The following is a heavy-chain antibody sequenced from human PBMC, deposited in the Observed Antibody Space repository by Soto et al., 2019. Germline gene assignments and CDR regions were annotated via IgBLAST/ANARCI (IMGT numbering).Heavy chain of an antibody. D-gene: IGHD6-13*01. CDR1: GDSFNDYP. V-gene: IGHV1-69*01. CDR2: TIPVSGTT. CDR3: ASSYGVSWYGDF. Sequence: QVHLVQSGAEVRKPGSSVKVSCHSSGDSFNDYPVTWVRQAPGQGLEWMGGTIPVSGTTNYAQEFQGRVTITADVSTSTVYMELSSLKYEDTALYYCASSYGVSWYGDFWGQGTLVTVSS. J-gene: IGHJ4*02.